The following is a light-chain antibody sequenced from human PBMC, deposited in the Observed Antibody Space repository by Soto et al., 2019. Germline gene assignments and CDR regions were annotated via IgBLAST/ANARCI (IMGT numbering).Light chain of an antibody. CDR3: SSYGGNDWV. J-gene: IGLJ3*02. CDR2: EVH. Sequence: QSALTQPPSASGSLGQSVTFSCTGTSSDVGGYNYVSWYQQHPGKAPKLIIYEVHKRPSGVPDRFSGSKSGNTASLTVPGLQAEDEADYHCSSYGGNDWVFGGGTKVTVL. CDR1: SSDVGGYNY. V-gene: IGLV2-8*01.